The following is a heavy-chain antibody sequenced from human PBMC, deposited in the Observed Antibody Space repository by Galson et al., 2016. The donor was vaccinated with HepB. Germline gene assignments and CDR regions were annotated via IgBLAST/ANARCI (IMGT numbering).Heavy chain of an antibody. CDR3: ARGGRYTYGQLDY. Sequence: SLRLSCAASGITFSGYWMHWVRQAPGKGLVWVSRINNVRSDTNYADSVKGRFTISRDNAKNTLYLQMNSLRAEDTAVYYCARGGRYTYGQLDYWGQGILVTVSS. D-gene: IGHD5-18*01. V-gene: IGHV3-74*01. CDR2: INNVRSDT. J-gene: IGHJ4*02. CDR1: GITFSGYW.